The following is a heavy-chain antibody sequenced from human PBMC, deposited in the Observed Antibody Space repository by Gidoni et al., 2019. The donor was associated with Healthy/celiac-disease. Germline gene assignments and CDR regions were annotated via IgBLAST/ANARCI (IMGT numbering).Heavy chain of an antibody. D-gene: IGHD3-10*01. Sequence: EVQLLESGGGLVQPGGSLRLSCAASGFTFSSYAMSWVRQAPGQGLEWVSAISGSGGSTYYADSVKGRFTISRDNSKNTLYLQMNSLRAEDTAVYYCAKDGGAMVRGVYWYFDLWGRGTLVTVSS. CDR2: ISGSGGST. CDR1: GFTFSSYA. V-gene: IGHV3-23*01. J-gene: IGHJ2*01. CDR3: AKDGGAMVRGVYWYFDL.